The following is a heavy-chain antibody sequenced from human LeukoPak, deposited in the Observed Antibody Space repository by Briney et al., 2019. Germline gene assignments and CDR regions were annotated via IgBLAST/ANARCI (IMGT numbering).Heavy chain of an antibody. D-gene: IGHD2-15*01. V-gene: IGHV4-34*01. CDR3: ARGTRILRYCSGGSCPVNWFDP. CDR2: INHSGST. Sequence: PSETLSLTGAVYGGSFSGYYWSWTRQPPGKGLEWIGEINHSGSTNYNPSLKSRATISVDTSKNQFSLKLSSVTAADTAVYYCARGTRILRYCSGGSCPVNWFDPWGQGTLVTVSS. CDR1: GGSFSGYY. J-gene: IGHJ5*02.